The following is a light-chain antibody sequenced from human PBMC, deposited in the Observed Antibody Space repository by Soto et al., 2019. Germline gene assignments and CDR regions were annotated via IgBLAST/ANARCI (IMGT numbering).Light chain of an antibody. CDR2: GAY. CDR3: QQYNNWPPFT. J-gene: IGKJ3*01. V-gene: IGKV3-15*01. Sequence: EIVMTQSPATLSVSPGERATLSCRASQSVSNNLAWYQQKPGQAPRLLIYGAYTSATGIPARFSGSGSGTEFTLTISSLQSEDFAVYYCQQYNNWPPFTFGPGTKVDIK. CDR1: QSVSNN.